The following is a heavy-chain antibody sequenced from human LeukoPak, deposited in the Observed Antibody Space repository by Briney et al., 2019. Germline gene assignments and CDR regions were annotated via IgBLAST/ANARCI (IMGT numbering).Heavy chain of an antibody. CDR3: AREGAVAGGMDY. CDR2: ILYDGSNE. V-gene: IGHV3-30*04. J-gene: IGHJ4*02. D-gene: IGHD6-19*01. Sequence: GGPLRLSCAASGFSFSTYSMHWVRQAPGKGLEWVAVILYDGSNEYYADSEKGRFTISRDNFRNILYLQINSLRTEDTAVYYCAREGAVAGGMDYWGQGTLVTVSS. CDR1: GFSFSTYS.